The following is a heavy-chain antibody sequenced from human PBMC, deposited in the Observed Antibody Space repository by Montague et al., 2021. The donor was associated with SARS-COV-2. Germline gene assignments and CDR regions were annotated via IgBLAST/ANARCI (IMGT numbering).Heavy chain of an antibody. V-gene: IGHV3-21*01. J-gene: IGHJ5*02. CDR2: ISSSSSYI. D-gene: IGHD5-18*01. CDR3: ARDTAMVHNWFDP. CDR1: GFTFSSYS. Sequence: SLRLSCAASGFTFSSYSMNWVRQAPGKGLEWVSSISSSSSYIYYADSVKGRFTISRDNAKNSLYLQMNSLRTEDTAVYYWARDTAMVHNWFDPWGQGTLVTVSS.